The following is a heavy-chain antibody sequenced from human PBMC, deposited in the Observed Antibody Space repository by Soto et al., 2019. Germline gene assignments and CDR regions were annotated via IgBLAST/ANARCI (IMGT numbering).Heavy chain of an antibody. CDR3: AREFEDMSRNLDV. CDR1: GFTVSSNY. Sequence: PGWSLRLSCAASGFTVSSNYMSWVRHAPGKGLEWVSVIYSGGSTYYADSVKGRFTISRDNAKNSVYLQMNSLRAEDTAVYYCAREFEDMSRNLDVWGQVTLVTVSS. CDR2: IYSGGST. D-gene: IGHD3-16*01. J-gene: IGHJ4*02. V-gene: IGHV3-53*01.